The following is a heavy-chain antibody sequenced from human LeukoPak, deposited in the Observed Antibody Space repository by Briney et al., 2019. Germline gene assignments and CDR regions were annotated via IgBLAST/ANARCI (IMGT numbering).Heavy chain of an antibody. D-gene: IGHD4-11*01. V-gene: IGHV2-70*11. Sequence: SGPALVKPTQTLTLTCTFSGFSLSTSGMCVSWIRQPPGKALEWLARIDWDDDKYYSTSLKTRLTISKDTSKNQVVLTMTNMDPVDTATYYCARSPTVTTSHYYYGMDVWGKGTTVTVSS. CDR2: IDWDDDK. J-gene: IGHJ6*04. CDR3: ARSPTVTTSHYYYGMDV. CDR1: GFSLSTSGMC.